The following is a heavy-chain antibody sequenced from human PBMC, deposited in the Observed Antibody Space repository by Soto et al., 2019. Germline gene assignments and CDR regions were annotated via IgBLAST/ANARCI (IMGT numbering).Heavy chain of an antibody. CDR3: ARSLGYSYGLLWFDP. J-gene: IGHJ5*02. D-gene: IGHD5-18*01. CDR2: IYYSGST. Sequence: SETLSLTCTVSGGSISSYYWSWIRQPPGKGLEWIGYIYYSGSTNYNPSLKSRVTISVGTSKNQFSLKLSSVTAADTAVYYCARSLGYSYGLLWFDPWGQGTLVTVSS. CDR1: GGSISSYY. V-gene: IGHV4-59*01.